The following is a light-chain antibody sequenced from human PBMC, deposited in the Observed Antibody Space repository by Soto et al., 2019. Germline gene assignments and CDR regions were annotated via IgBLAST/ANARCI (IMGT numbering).Light chain of an antibody. V-gene: IGKV3-11*01. J-gene: IGKJ2*01. CDR1: QSVSYY. Sequence: EIVLTQSPATLSLSPGERATLSCRASQSVSYYLGWYQQKPGQAPRLLIYDASNMATGIPARFSGSGSGTDFTLTISSLEPEDFAVYYCQHRSIWPYTFGPGTKLEIK. CDR3: QHRSIWPYT. CDR2: DAS.